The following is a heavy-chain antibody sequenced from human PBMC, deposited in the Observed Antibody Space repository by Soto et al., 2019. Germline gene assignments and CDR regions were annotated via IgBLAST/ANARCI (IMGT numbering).Heavy chain of an antibody. Sequence: SETLSLTCTVCGCSICGYFCNWIRQPPGKGLEWIGNIYYTGSTNYNPSLKSRVTVSVDTSKNQFSLKLSSVTAADTAVYYCARGPYGDQTYYYYYGMDVWGQGTTVTVSS. CDR1: GCSICGYF. J-gene: IGHJ6*02. V-gene: IGHV4-59*01. CDR2: IYYTGST. D-gene: IGHD4-17*01. CDR3: ARGPYGDQTYYYYYGMDV.